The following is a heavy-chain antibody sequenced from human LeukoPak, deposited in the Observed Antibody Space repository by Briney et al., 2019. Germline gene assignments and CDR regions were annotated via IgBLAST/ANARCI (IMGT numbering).Heavy chain of an antibody. Sequence: GGSLRLSCAASGFTVSSNYMSWVRQAPGKGLEWVSVIYSGGSTYYADSVKGRFTISRDNSKNTLYLQMNTLRAEDTAVYYCARAAYSSMDVWGQGTTVTVSS. CDR3: ARAAYSSMDV. V-gene: IGHV3-53*01. CDR2: IYSGGST. D-gene: IGHD6-13*01. J-gene: IGHJ6*02. CDR1: GFTVSSNY.